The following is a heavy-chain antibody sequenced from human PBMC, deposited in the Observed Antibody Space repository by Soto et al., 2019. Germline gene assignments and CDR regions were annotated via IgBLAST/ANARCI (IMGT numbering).Heavy chain of an antibody. J-gene: IGHJ5*02. CDR3: ASSGIVGREVNTWFDP. CDR2: ISYRGST. V-gene: IGHV4-59*01. CDR1: AGSITTSY. Sequence: SETLSLTCTVSAGSITTSYWSWIRQPLGNALEWIGYISYRGSTNYNPSLKSRLTISIDTSKSQISLKLTSMTTADTAVYYCASSGIVGREVNTWFDPWGQGNLVTVSS. D-gene: IGHD3-22*01.